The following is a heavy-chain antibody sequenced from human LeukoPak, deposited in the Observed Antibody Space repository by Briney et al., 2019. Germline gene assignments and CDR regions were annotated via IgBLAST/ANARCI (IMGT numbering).Heavy chain of an antibody. CDR2: TSYDGSNK. Sequence: GGSLRLSCAASGFTFSSYAMHWVRQAPGKGLEWVAVTSYDGSNKYYADSVKGRFTISRDNSKYTLYLQMNSLRAEDTAVYYCARDSPAVYSSGFRGHFDYWGQGTLVTVSS. J-gene: IGHJ4*02. D-gene: IGHD6-19*01. CDR3: ARDSPAVYSSGFRGHFDY. V-gene: IGHV3-30-3*01. CDR1: GFTFSSYA.